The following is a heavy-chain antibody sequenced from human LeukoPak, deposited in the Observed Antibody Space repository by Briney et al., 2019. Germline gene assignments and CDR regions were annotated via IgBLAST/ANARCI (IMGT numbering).Heavy chain of an antibody. J-gene: IGHJ4*02. CDR1: GFTVSTNY. D-gene: IGHD3-22*01. CDR2: IHSSGGT. V-gene: IGHV3-66*01. CDR3: ARDTYYYDSSGYYLMGGFDY. Sequence: GGSLRLSCAASGFTVSTNYMSWVRQAPGKGLEWVSIIHSSGGTYYADSVKGRFTISRDNAKNSLYLQMNSLRAEDTAVYYCARDTYYYDSSGYYLMGGFDYWGQGTLVTVSS.